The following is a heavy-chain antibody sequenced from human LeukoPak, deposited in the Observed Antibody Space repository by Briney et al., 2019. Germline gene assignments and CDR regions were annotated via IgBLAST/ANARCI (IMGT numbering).Heavy chain of an antibody. J-gene: IGHJ4*02. CDR1: GYTFTSYG. CDR3: ARSPYYYDSSGYFGY. Sequence: ASVKVSCKASGYTFTSYGISWVRQAPGQELEWMGWISAYNGNTNYAQKLQGRVTMTTDTSTSTAYMELRSLRSDDTAVYYCARSPYYYDSSGYFGYWGQGTLVTVSS. D-gene: IGHD3-22*01. CDR2: ISAYNGNT. V-gene: IGHV1-18*01.